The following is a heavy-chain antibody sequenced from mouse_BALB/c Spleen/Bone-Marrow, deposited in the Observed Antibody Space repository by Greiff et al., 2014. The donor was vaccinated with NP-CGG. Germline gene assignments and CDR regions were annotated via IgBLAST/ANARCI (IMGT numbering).Heavy chain of an antibody. Sequence: EVQLQQSGPELVKPGASVKISCKTSGYTFTEYTMHWVKQSHGKSLEWIGGINPNNGGTVYNQKFKGKATLTVDKSSSTAYMELRSLTSEDSAVHYCARKDYGYNYAMDYWGQGTSVTVSS. CDR1: GYTFTEYT. CDR3: ARKDYGYNYAMDY. CDR2: INPNNGGT. D-gene: IGHD1-2*01. V-gene: IGHV1-18*01. J-gene: IGHJ4*01.